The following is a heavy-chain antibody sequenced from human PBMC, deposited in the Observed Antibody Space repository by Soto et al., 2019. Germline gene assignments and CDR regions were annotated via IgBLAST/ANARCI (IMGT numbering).Heavy chain of an antibody. CDR3: ARVGGSGSPFDN. CDR1: GGSINSGGYY. Sequence: QVQLQESGPGLVKPSQTLSPTCTVSGGSINSGGYYWSWIRQHPGKGLEWIGYIFYSGSTYYNPSLKSRVTISVDMPKDQFSLKLSSVTAADTAVYYCARVGGSGSPFDNWGQGTLVTVSS. D-gene: IGHD3-10*01. J-gene: IGHJ4*02. V-gene: IGHV4-31*03. CDR2: IFYSGST.